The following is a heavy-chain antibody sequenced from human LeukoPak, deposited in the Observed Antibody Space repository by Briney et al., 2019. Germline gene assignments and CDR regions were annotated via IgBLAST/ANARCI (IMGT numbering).Heavy chain of an antibody. Sequence: SETLSLTCTVSGGSISSGGYYWSQIRQHPGKGLEWIGYIYYSGSTYYNPSLKSRVTISVDTSKNQFSLKLSSVTAADTAVYYCAQIRESTYYYDSSGYGSEVYWGQGTLVTVSS. CDR1: GGSISSGGYY. V-gene: IGHV4-31*03. J-gene: IGHJ4*02. D-gene: IGHD3-22*01. CDR3: AQIRESTYYYDSSGYGSEVY. CDR2: IYYSGST.